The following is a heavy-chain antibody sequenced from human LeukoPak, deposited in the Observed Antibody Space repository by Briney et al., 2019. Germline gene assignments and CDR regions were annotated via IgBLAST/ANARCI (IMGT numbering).Heavy chain of an antibody. CDR2: ISGPSRYI. CDR3: AGGVPAANTVYYLDV. CDR1: GVTFRSYT. Sequence: GGSLRLSWGTCGVTFRSYTLNGVRQAPGKGPDWVSSISGPSRYIYYADSVRGRFTLSRDNAKNSLYLQMHSLGAEDTAVYYCAGGVPAANTVYYLDVWGNGTTVTVSS. J-gene: IGHJ6*03. D-gene: IGHD2-2*01. V-gene: IGHV3-21*01.